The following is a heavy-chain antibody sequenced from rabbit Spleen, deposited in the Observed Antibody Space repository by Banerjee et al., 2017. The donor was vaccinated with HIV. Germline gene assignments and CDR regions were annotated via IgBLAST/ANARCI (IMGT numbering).Heavy chain of an antibody. CDR1: GFSFSNKYH. CDR3: ARGDAGSSYDFNL. V-gene: IGHV1S45*01. J-gene: IGHJ4*01. D-gene: IGHD8-1*01. Sequence: QEQLEESGGDLVKPGASLTLTCTASGFSFSNKYHIHWVRQAPGKGLEWIAYIYPDNSGSTWYASWAKGRFTISKTSSTTVTLQMTSLTAADTATYFCARGDAGSSYDFNLWGPGTLVTVS. CDR2: IYPDNSGST.